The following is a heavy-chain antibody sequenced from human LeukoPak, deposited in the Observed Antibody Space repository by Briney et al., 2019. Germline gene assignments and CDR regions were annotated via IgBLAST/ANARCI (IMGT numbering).Heavy chain of an antibody. Sequence: SGTLSLTCAVSGGSISSNNWWSWVRQPPGKGLEWIGEMYHSGSTNYNPSLKSRVTISVDTSKNQFSPNLTSVTAADTAVYYCARDPDSSGWRWWFDPWGQGTLVTVSS. CDR3: ARDPDSSGWRWWFDP. V-gene: IGHV4-4*02. CDR1: GGSISSNNW. J-gene: IGHJ5*02. CDR2: MYHSGST. D-gene: IGHD6-19*01.